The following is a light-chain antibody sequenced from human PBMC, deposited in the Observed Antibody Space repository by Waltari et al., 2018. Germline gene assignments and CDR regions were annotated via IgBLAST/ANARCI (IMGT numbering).Light chain of an antibody. CDR2: EVP. J-gene: IGLJ2*01. CDR3: SAYAGSDKLV. Sequence: QSALTQPPSASGSPGQSVTISCTGTSSAVGGYKYVSWYQQNPGKAPKLMIYEVPKRPSGVPDRFSGSKSANTASLTVSGLQAEDEAHYYCSAYAGSDKLVFGGGTKVTVL. CDR1: SSAVGGYKY. V-gene: IGLV2-8*01.